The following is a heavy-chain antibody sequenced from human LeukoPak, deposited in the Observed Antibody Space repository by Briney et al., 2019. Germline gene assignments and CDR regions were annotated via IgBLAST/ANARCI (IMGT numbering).Heavy chain of an antibody. Sequence: GGPLRLSCAASGFIFSSHGMHWVRQAPGKGLEWVAGTSKDGSYKHYADSVKGRFTISRDNSKNTLYLQMNGLTADDTAVYYCARDPAYEYVWGTYRPDPYFDYWGQGALVTVSP. CDR3: ARDPAYEYVWGTYRPDPYFDY. D-gene: IGHD3-16*02. CDR1: GFIFSSHG. J-gene: IGHJ4*02. CDR2: TSKDGSYK. V-gene: IGHV3-30*03.